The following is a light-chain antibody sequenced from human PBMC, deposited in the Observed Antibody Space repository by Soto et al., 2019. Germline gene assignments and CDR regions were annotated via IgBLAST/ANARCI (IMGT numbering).Light chain of an antibody. V-gene: IGLV2-23*01. J-gene: IGLJ1*01. CDR3: CSYAGYSTYV. CDR2: EGS. Sequence: QSVLTQPASVSGSPGQSITISCTGTSSDVGSYNLVSWYQQHPGKAPKLMIYEGSKRPSGVSNRFSGSKSGNTASLTILGLQAEDEADYYCCSYAGYSTYVFGTGTKVTVL. CDR1: SSDVGSYNL.